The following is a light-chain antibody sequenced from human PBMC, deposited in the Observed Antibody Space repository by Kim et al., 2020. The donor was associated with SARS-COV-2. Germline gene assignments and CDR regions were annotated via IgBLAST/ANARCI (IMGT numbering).Light chain of an antibody. CDR3: QSYENNFWV. CDR2: EDN. V-gene: IGLV6-57*03. CDR1: SGSIASNY. Sequence: NSMLTQPHSVSESPGKTITISCTRSSGSIASNYVQWYQQRPGSAPTPVIYEDNQRPSGVPDRFSGSVDSSSNSASLTISGLKTEDEADYYCQSYENNFWVFGGGTQLTVL. J-gene: IGLJ3*02.